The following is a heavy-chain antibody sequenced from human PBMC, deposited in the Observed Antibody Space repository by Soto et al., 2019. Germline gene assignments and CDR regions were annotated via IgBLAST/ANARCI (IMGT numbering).Heavy chain of an antibody. CDR3: ARVLSMARNGMDV. V-gene: IGHV4-34*01. D-gene: IGHD3-10*01. CDR2: INHSGST. J-gene: IGHJ6*02. CDR1: GGSFSGYY. Sequence: LETLSLTCAVYGGSFSGYYWSWIRQPPGKGLEWIGEINHSGSTNYNPSLKSRVTISVDTSKNQFSLKLSSVAAADTAVYYCARVLSMARNGMDVWGQGTTVTVSS.